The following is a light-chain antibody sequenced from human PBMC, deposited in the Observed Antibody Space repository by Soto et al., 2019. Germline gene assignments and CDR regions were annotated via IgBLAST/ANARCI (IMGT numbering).Light chain of an antibody. CDR2: SNN. CDR1: SSNIGSNT. V-gene: IGLV1-44*01. CDR3: AAWDDNLSGWV. J-gene: IGLJ3*02. Sequence: QLVLTQPPSASGTPGQRVTISCSGSSSNIGSNTVNWYQQLPGTAPKLLIYSNNQRPSGVPDRFSGSKSGTSASLAISGLQSEDEADYYCAAWDDNLSGWVFGGGTKVTVL.